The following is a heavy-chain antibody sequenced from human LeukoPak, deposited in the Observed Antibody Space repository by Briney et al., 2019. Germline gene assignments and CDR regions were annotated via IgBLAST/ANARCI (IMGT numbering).Heavy chain of an antibody. CDR2: MSFDGRNK. CDR1: GFTFSSYA. V-gene: IGHV3-30*04. CDR3: ARDRTLDY. J-gene: IGHJ4*02. D-gene: IGHD1-7*01. Sequence: SEGSLSLSCAASGFTFSSYAMHWVRQAPGKGLEWVAVMSFDGRNKYYADSVKGRFTISRDNSKNTLYLQMNSLRAEDTAVYYCARDRTLDYWGQGTLVTVSS.